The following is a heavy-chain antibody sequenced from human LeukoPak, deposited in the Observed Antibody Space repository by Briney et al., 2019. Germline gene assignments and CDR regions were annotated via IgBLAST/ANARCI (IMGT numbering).Heavy chain of an antibody. CDR1: GDSVSTNSAA. Sequence: SQTLSLTCAISGDSVSTNSAAWNWIRQSPSRGLEWLGRTYYRSKWYHDYAPSVQSRITINPDTSKNQFSLHLDSVTPEDTAVYYCARGNRDFDSWGQGTLVTVSS. CDR2: TYYRSKWYH. D-gene: IGHD2-21*02. J-gene: IGHJ5*01. CDR3: ARGNRDFDS. V-gene: IGHV6-1*01.